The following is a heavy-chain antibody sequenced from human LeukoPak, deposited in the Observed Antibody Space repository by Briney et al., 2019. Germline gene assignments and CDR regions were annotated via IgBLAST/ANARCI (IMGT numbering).Heavy chain of an antibody. CDR1: GYTFTSYG. D-gene: IGHD6-13*01. V-gene: IGHV1-18*01. CDR3: ARVLAAAGCFDY. CDR2: ISAYNGNT. J-gene: IGHJ4*02. Sequence: ASVKVSCKASGYTFTSYGISLVRQAPGQGLEWMGWISAYNGNTNYAQKLQGRVTMTTDTSTSTAYMELRSLRSDDTAVCYCARVLAAAGCFDYWGQGTLVTVSS.